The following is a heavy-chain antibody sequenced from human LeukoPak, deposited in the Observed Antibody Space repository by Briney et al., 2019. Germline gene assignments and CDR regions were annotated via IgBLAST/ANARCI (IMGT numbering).Heavy chain of an antibody. CDR1: GYSISSANY. D-gene: IGHD3-22*01. J-gene: IGHJ4*02. Sequence: PSETLSLTCTVSGYSISSANYWAWIRQPPGKALEWIGSIYHSGSTYYNPSLKSRVTISVDTSKNEFSLKLSSVTAADTAVYYCARSGSSGYYLTRGYYFDYWGQGTLVTVSS. CDR2: IYHSGST. V-gene: IGHV4-38-2*02. CDR3: ARSGSSGYYLTRGYYFDY.